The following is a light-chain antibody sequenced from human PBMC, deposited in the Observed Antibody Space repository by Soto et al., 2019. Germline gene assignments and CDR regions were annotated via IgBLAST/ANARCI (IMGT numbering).Light chain of an antibody. CDR3: QQYNNWPRT. CDR2: RAS. V-gene: IGKV1-5*03. J-gene: IGKJ1*01. CDR1: QSISSW. Sequence: DIQMTQSPSALSGSVGGRVTITCRASQSISSWLAWYQQKPGKAPKLLFYRASNLEGGVPSRFSGGGSGTEFTLTISSLQSEDFAVYYCQQYNNWPRTFGQGTKVDIK.